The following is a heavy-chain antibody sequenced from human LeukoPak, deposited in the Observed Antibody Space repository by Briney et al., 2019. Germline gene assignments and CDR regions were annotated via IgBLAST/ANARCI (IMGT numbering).Heavy chain of an antibody. D-gene: IGHD2-2*01. V-gene: IGHV4-30-2*01. CDR3: ARGYCSSTSCFNWFDP. CDR1: GGSISSGGYS. CDR2: IYHSGST. J-gene: IGHJ5*02. Sequence: SETLSLTCAVSGGSISSGGYSWSWIRQPPGKGLEWIGYIYHSGSTYYNPSLKSRVTISVDRSKNQFSLKLSSVTAADTAVYHCARGYCSSTSCFNWFDPWGQGTLVTVSS.